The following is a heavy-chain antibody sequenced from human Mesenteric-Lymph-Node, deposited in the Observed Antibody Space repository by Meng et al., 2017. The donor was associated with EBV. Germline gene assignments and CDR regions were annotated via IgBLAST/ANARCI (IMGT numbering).Heavy chain of an antibody. V-gene: IGHV3-23*04. CDR1: GFTFSRHP. Sequence: VQLVDSGGDLVQPGGSLRLSCAASGFTFSRHPMIWVRQAPGKGLQWVSSISSTGGGTYYADSVKGRFTVSRDNSRNTLFLQLNSLRVDDTAVYYCAKVFDLWGQGTLVTVSS. J-gene: IGHJ5*02. CDR2: ISSTGGGT. CDR3: AKVFDL.